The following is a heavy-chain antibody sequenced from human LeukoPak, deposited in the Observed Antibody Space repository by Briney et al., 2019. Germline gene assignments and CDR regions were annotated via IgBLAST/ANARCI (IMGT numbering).Heavy chain of an antibody. CDR2: ISAYNGNT. J-gene: IGHJ1*01. CDR3: ATSPITMIVVVTPLQH. V-gene: IGHV1-18*01. CDR1: GYTFTSYG. Sequence: ASVKVSCKASGYTFTSYGISWVRQAPGQGLEWMGWISAYNGNTNYAQKLQGRVTMTTDTSTSTAYMELSSLRSEDTAVYYCATSPITMIVVVTPLQHWGQGTLVTVSS. D-gene: IGHD3-22*01.